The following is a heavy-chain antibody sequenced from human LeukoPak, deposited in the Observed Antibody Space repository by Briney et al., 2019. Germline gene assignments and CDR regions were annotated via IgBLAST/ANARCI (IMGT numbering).Heavy chain of an antibody. J-gene: IGHJ4*02. CDR1: GGSISSGDFY. D-gene: IGHD3-16*02. V-gene: IGHV4-31*03. CDR3: ARKRGLSIDY. Sequence: SETLSLTCTVSGGSISSGDFYWSWIRQHPGKGLEWIGYIYYSGTTYYSPSLKSRVSISLDTTRNQFSLKLSSVTAADTAVYYCARKRGLSIDYWGQGTLVTVSS. CDR2: IYYSGTT.